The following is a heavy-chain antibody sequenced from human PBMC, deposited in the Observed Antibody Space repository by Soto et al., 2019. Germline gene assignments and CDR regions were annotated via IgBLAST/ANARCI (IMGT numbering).Heavy chain of an antibody. CDR3: AREVPVDTAMVPTTNYFDY. V-gene: IGHV3-33*01. CDR1: GFTFSSYG. D-gene: IGHD5-18*01. J-gene: IGHJ4*02. Sequence: VGSLRLSCAASGFTFSSYGMHWVRQAPGKGLEWVAVIWYDGSNKYYADSVKGRFTISRDNSKNTLYLQMNSLRAEDTAVYYCAREVPVDTAMVPTTNYFDYCGQRTLVTVSS. CDR2: IWYDGSNK.